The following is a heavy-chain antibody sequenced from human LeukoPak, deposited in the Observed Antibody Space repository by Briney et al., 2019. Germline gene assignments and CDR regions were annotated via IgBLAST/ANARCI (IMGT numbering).Heavy chain of an antibody. CDR1: GFTFSSYS. Sequence: TSGGSLRLSCAASGFTFSSYSMNWVRQAPGKGLEWVSSISSSSSYIYYADSVKGRFTISRDNAKNSLYLQMNSLRAEDTAVYYCARDRGDYYDSSGFDYWGQGTLVTVSS. V-gene: IGHV3-21*01. CDR2: ISSSSSYI. J-gene: IGHJ4*02. CDR3: ARDRGDYYDSSGFDY. D-gene: IGHD3-22*01.